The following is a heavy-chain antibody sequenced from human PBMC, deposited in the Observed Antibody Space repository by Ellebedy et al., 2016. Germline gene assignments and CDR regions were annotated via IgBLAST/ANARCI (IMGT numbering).Heavy chain of an antibody. J-gene: IGHJ4*02. CDR1: GFTFDNYA. Sequence: SLKISCAASGFTFDNYAMHWVRQATGKGLEWVSGISWSSGIRDYADSVKGRFTISRDNAKNSLYLQMNSLRVEDTALYFCAKDFVRGLGRGNCFEYWGQGTPVSVSS. CDR2: ISWSSGIR. V-gene: IGHV3-9*01. D-gene: IGHD3-10*02. CDR3: AKDFVRGLGRGNCFEY.